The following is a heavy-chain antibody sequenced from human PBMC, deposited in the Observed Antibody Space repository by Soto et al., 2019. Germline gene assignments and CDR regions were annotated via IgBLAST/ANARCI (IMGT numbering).Heavy chain of an antibody. CDR1: GGSISGSY. CDR2: VYYTGST. CDR3: ARSVAVPGAHIDY. J-gene: IGHJ4*02. Sequence: PSEALSLICSVSGGSISGSYWSWIRQSPGKGLEWLGYVYYTGSTNYSPSLRSRVSISVDTSMNEFSLRLSSVTAADTAVYFCARSVAVPGAHIDYWGQGTQVTVSS. D-gene: IGHD6-19*01. V-gene: IGHV4-59*01.